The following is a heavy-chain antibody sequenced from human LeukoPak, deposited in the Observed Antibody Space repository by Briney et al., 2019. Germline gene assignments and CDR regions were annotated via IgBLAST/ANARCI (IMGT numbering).Heavy chain of an antibody. D-gene: IGHD3-22*01. CDR1: GGSISSYY. CDR2: IYYSGST. Sequence: SETLSLTCTVSGGSISSYYWSWIRQPPGQGLEWIGYIYYSGSTNYNPSLNSRVTISVDTTKNQFSLKLSSVTAADTAVYCCASGVYYYYDSSGYYYVGLFDYWGQGTLVTVSS. J-gene: IGHJ4*02. CDR3: ASGVYYYYDSSGYYYVGLFDY. V-gene: IGHV4-59*01.